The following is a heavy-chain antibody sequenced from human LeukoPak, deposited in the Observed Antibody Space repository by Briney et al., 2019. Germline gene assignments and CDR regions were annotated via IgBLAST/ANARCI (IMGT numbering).Heavy chain of an antibody. CDR1: GHTFTAYY. D-gene: IGHD3-22*01. CDR3: ARGDSSGYYFGY. V-gene: IGHV1-18*04. Sequence: GASVKVSCKASGHTFTAYYMFWVRQALGQGLEWMGWINAYNGNTNYAQKLQGRVTMTTDTSTSTAYMELRSLRSDDTAVYYCARGDSSGYYFGYWGQGTLATVSS. J-gene: IGHJ4*02. CDR2: INAYNGNT.